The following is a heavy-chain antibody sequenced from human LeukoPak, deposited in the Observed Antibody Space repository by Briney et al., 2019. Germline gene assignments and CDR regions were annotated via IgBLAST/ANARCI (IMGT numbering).Heavy chain of an antibody. CDR1: GGSISSGDYY. Sequence: SETLSLTCTVSGGSISSGDYYWSWIRQPPGKGLEWIGYIYYSESTYYNPSLKSRVTISVDTSKNQFSLKLSSVTAADTAVYYCARVLAAAGTKKSIDYWGQGTLVTVSS. CDR2: IYYSEST. D-gene: IGHD6-13*01. V-gene: IGHV4-30-4*01. J-gene: IGHJ4*02. CDR3: ARVLAAAGTKKSIDY.